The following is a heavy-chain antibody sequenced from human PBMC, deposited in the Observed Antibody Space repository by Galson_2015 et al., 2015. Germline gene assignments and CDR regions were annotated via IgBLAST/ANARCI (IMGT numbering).Heavy chain of an antibody. J-gene: IGHJ4*02. V-gene: IGHV1-8*01. CDR3: ARLPHYYGSGGVDY. Sequence: SVKVSCQASGYTFTSYALNWVRQATGQGLAWMGWMNPNSGNTGYAQKFQGRVTMTRNTSISTAYMELSSLRSEDTAVYYCARLPHYYGSGGVDYWGQGTLVTVSS. CDR2: MNPNSGNT. CDR1: GYTFTSYA. D-gene: IGHD3-10*01.